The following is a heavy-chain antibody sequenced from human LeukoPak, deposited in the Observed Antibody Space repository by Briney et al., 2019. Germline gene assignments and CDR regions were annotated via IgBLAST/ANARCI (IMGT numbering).Heavy chain of an antibody. CDR1: GFTFSSYW. Sequence: PGGSLRLSCAASGFTFSSYWMSWVRQAPGKGLEWVANIKQGGSEKYYVDSVKGRFTISRDNAKNSLYLQMNSLRAEDTAVYYCARDLPEGAFDIWGQGTMVTVSS. CDR2: IKQGGSEK. V-gene: IGHV3-7*01. J-gene: IGHJ3*02. CDR3: ARDLPEGAFDI.